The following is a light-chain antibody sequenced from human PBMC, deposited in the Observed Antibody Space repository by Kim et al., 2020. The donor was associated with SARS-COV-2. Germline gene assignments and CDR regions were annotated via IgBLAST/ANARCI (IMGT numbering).Light chain of an antibody. CDR2: GAS. V-gene: IGKV3-20*01. J-gene: IGKJ1*01. CDR3: QQCGRK. Sequence: EIVLTQSPGTLSLSPGERATLSCRASQSVSSSYLAWYQQKPGQTPRLLIYGASSRATGIPDRFSGSGSGTDFTLTISRLEPEDFAVYYCQQCGRKFGQGTKVDIK. CDR1: QSVSSSY.